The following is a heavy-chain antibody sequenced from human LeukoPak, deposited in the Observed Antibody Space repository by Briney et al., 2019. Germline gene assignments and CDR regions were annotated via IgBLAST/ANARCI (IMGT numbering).Heavy chain of an antibody. CDR1: GVPFSSLG. CDR3: AKDRDIAAAGYFFDY. J-gene: IGHJ4*02. CDR2: IWYDGSNK. Sequence: GSLRPSFAASGVPFSSLGIPWVRPGPGQGLEWGAVIWYDGSNKYYADSVKGRFTISRDNSKNTLYLQMNSLRAEDTAVYYCAKDRDIAAAGYFFDYWGQGTLVTVSS. V-gene: IGHV3-30*02. D-gene: IGHD6-13*01.